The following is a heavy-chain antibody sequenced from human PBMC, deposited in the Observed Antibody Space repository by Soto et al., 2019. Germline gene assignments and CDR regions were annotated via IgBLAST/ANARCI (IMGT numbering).Heavy chain of an antibody. J-gene: IGHJ5*02. CDR2: INPDSGGT. V-gene: IGHV1-2*02. CDR1: GYSFTDYY. D-gene: IGHD6-13*01. Sequence: ASVNVCYKTAGYSFTDYYMHCVRQAPGQGLECMGWINPDSGGTMFAQKFQGRVTMTRDTSISTVYMELTSLSSDDTAVYYCARGSSWNSNWFDPWGQGTLVTVSS. CDR3: ARGSSWNSNWFDP.